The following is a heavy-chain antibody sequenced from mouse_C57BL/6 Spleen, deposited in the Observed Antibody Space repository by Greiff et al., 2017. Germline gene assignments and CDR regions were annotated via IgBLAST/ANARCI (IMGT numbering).Heavy chain of an antibody. CDR1: GYTFTSYW. J-gene: IGHJ4*01. V-gene: IGHV1-59*01. CDR2: IDPSDSYT. CDR3: ARGGSVYYAMDY. Sequence: QVQLQQPGAELVRPGTSVKLSCKASGYTFTSYWMPWVKQRPGQGLEWIGVIDPSDSYTNYNQKFKGKATLTVDTSSSTAYMQLSSLTSEDSAVYYCARGGSVYYAMDYWGQGTSVTVSS.